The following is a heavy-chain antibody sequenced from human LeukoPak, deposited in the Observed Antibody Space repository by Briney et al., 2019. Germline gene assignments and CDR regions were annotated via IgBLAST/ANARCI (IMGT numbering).Heavy chain of an antibody. CDR1: GGTFASPP. D-gene: IGHD3-3*01. CDR3: ARGRQARDVRIFGLLTTFDY. CDR2: IIPILAVA. J-gene: IGHJ4*02. Sequence: SVKVSCKASGGTFASPPINWVRQAPSQGLEWMGRIIPILAVANYAQKVQGRGTITADKVTRTAYMELITLRSGDAAVDYCARGRQARDVRIFGLLTTFDYWGQGTLVTVSS. V-gene: IGHV1-69*04.